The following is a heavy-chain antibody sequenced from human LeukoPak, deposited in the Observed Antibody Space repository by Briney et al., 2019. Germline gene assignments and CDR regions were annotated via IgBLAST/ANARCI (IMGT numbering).Heavy chain of an antibody. CDR1: GFTFSDYY. D-gene: IGHD5-12*01. J-gene: IGHJ4*02. CDR2: ISSSGSTI. V-gene: IGHV3-11*01. CDR3: ARERQWLPYYFDY. Sequence: AGGSLRLSCAASGFTFSDYYMSWIRQAPGKGLEWVSYISSSGSTIYYADSVKGRFTISRDNAKNSLYLQMNSLRAEDTAVYYCARERQWLPYYFDYWGQGTLVTVSS.